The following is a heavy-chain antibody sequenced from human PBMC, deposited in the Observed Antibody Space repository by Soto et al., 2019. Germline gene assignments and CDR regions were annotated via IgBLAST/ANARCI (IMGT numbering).Heavy chain of an antibody. Sequence: QVQLKESGPGLVKPSQTLSLTCTVSGGSISSGGYYWSWIRQHPRKGLEWIGHTYYSGSTSYNPSLKSRVTISVDTSKNQFYLRLSSVTAADTAVYYCARDGGSGSYLHWGQGNLVTVSS. V-gene: IGHV4-31*03. CDR1: GGSISSGGYY. CDR2: TYYSGST. D-gene: IGHD1-26*01. J-gene: IGHJ4*02. CDR3: ARDGGSGSYLH.